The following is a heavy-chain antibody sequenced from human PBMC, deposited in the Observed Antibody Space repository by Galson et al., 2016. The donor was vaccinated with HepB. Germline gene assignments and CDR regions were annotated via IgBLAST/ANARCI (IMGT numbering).Heavy chain of an antibody. CDR3: AKNDILTGYSAFDY. Sequence: SLRLSCAASGFIFSVYGMHWVRQTPGKGLEWVAVISYDGSNKYYADSVKGRFTISRDNSKKTLYLQMNSLRAEDTAVYYCAKNDILTGYSAFDYWGQGTLVTVSS. J-gene: IGHJ4*02. CDR2: ISYDGSNK. D-gene: IGHD3-9*01. CDR1: GFIFSVYG. V-gene: IGHV3-30*18.